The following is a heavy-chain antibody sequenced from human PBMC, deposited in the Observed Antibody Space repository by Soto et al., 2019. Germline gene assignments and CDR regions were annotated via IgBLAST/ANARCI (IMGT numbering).Heavy chain of an antibody. J-gene: IGHJ4*02. CDR1: GGSISSGGYY. CDR2: IYYSGST. CDR3: ARDSSNNYYDSSGSEPLFDY. V-gene: IGHV4-31*03. D-gene: IGHD3-22*01. Sequence: QVQLQESGPGLVKPSQTLSLTCTVSGGSISSGGYYWSWIRQHPGKGLEWIGYIYYSGSTYYNPSLKSRVTISVDTSKNQFSLKLSSVTAADTAVYYCARDSSNNYYDSSGSEPLFDYWGQGTLVTVSS.